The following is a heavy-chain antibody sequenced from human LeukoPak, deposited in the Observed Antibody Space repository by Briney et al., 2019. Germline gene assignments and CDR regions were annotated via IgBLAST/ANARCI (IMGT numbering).Heavy chain of an antibody. CDR1: GYTFISYY. CDR3: ARGLRYFDFDY. Sequence: ASVKVSCKASGYTFISYYMHWVRQALGQGLEWMGKINPSSGSTSYAEKFQGRVTMTRDMSTSTVYMELSSLRSEDTAVYYCARGLRYFDFDYWGQGTLVTVSS. V-gene: IGHV1-46*01. D-gene: IGHD3-9*01. J-gene: IGHJ4*02. CDR2: INPSSGST.